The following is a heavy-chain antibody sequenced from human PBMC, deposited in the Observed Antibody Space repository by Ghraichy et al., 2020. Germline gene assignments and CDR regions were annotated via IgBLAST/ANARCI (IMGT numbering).Heavy chain of an antibody. CDR2: INSDGSRT. J-gene: IGHJ6*02. Sequence: GESLRLSCAASGFTFSNYWMHWGRQAPGKGLVWVSRINSDGSRTTYADSVRGRFTISKDNAKNTVYLQVNSLGAEDTAVYYCARNGSLTCNWNSWVSSADDYGMDVWGQGTTVTVSS. V-gene: IGHV3-74*01. CDR3: ARNGSLTCNWNSWVSSADDYGMDV. D-gene: IGHD1-7*01. CDR1: GFTFSNYW.